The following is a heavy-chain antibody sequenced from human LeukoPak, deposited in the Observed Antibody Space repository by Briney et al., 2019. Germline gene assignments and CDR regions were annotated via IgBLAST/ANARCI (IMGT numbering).Heavy chain of an antibody. CDR2: IIPILGIA. J-gene: IGHJ3*02. CDR1: GGTFSSYA. D-gene: IGHD4-23*01. Sequence: SVKVSCKASGGTFSSYAISWVRHAPGQGLELMGSIIPILGIANYAQKFQGRVTITADKSTSTAYMELSSLRSEDTAVYYCARDGYGGNSAHAFDIWGQGTMVTVSS. CDR3: ARDGYGGNSAHAFDI. V-gene: IGHV1-69*04.